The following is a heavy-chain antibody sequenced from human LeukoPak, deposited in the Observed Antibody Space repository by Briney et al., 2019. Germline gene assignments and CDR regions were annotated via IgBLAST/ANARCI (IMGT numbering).Heavy chain of an antibody. CDR3: AKGGVGYYYYYYMDV. J-gene: IGHJ6*03. V-gene: IGHV3-43D*03. D-gene: IGHD3-10*01. CDR1: GFTFDDYA. CDR2: ISWDGGST. Sequence: AGGSLRLSCAASGFTFDDYAMHWVRQAPGKGLEWVSLISWDGGSTYYADSVKGRFTISRDDSKNSLYLQMNSLRAEDTALYYCAKGGVGYYYYYYMDVWGKGTTVTVSS.